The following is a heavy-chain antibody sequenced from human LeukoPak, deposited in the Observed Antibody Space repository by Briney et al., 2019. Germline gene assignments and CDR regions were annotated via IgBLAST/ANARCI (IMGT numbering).Heavy chain of an antibody. Sequence: SETLSLTCTVSGGSISSYYWSWIRQPPGEGVEWIGYIYYSGSTNYNPSLKSRVTISVDTSKNQFSLKLSSVTAADTAVYYCARAGIAVAGDDFDIWGQGTMVTVSS. CDR1: GGSISSYY. CDR3: ARAGIAVAGDDFDI. D-gene: IGHD6-13*01. J-gene: IGHJ3*02. V-gene: IGHV4-59*01. CDR2: IYYSGST.